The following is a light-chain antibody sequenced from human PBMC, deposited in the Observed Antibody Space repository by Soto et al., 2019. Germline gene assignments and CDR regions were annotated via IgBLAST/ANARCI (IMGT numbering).Light chain of an antibody. V-gene: IGLV1-44*01. Sequence: QLVLTQPPSASGTPGQRVTISCSGSGSSIGTNTVNWYRQLPGTAPKLLIYGNNQRPSGVPDRFSGCKSGTSASLAISGLQSEDEAEYYCAAWDGSLNNVLFGGGTKLTVL. CDR2: GNN. CDR3: AAWDGSLNNVL. J-gene: IGLJ2*01. CDR1: GSSIGTNT.